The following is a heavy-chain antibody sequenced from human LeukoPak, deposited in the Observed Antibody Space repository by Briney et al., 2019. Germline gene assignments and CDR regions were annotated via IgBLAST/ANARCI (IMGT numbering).Heavy chain of an antibody. D-gene: IGHD6-13*01. CDR3: ARRPKRSSWYYFDF. V-gene: IGHV5-10-1*01. CDR1: GYSFTNYR. CDR2: IDPSDSYT. J-gene: IGHJ4*02. Sequence: HGESLKISCKGSGYSFTNYRISWVRQMPGKGLEWIGRIDPSDSYTNYSPSFQGHVTISADKSISTAYLQWSSLKASDTAMYYCARRPKRSSWYYFDFWGQGTLVTVSS.